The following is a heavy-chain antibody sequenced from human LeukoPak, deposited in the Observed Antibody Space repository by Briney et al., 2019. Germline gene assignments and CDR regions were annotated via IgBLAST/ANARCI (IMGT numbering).Heavy chain of an antibody. J-gene: IGHJ4*02. V-gene: IGHV1-8*01. D-gene: IGHD5-18*01. CDR2: MNPNSGNT. Sequence: ASVKVSCKASGYTFTSYDINWVRQASGQGLEWMGWMNPNSGNTGYAQKFQGRVTMTRNTSISTAYMELSSLRSEDTAVYYCAKRGFRYGDFDYWAREPWSPSPQ. CDR3: AKRGFRYGDFDY. CDR1: GYTFTSYD.